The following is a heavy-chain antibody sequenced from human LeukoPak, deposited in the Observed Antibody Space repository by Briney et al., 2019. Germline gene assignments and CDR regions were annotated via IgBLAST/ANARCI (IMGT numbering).Heavy chain of an antibody. CDR2: INPNGGDT. D-gene: IGHD2-2*01. CDR1: GYNFPAYF. Sequence: ASVKVSCKASGYNFPAYFMHWVRQAPGQGLEWMGRINPNGGDTNYAQKFQGRVIMATDTSISTAYMELSSLRSDDTAVYYCVRVGYASSWPNFDYWRQGTLVTVSS. V-gene: IGHV1-2*06. J-gene: IGHJ4*02. CDR3: VRVGYASSWPNFDY.